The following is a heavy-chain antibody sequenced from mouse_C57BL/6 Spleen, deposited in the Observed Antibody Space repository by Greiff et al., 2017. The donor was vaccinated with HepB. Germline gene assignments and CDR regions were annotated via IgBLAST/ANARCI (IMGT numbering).Heavy chain of an antibody. CDR1: GIDFSRYW. CDR2: INPDSSTI. V-gene: IGHV4-1*01. Sequence: EVQLQQSGGGLVQPGGSLKLSCAASGIDFSRYWMSWVRRAPGKGLEWIGEINPDSSTINYAPSLKDKFIISRDNAKNTLYLQMSKVRSEDTALYYCAKIYYDYDEASYWGQGTLVTVSA. D-gene: IGHD2-4*01. CDR3: AKIYYDYDEASY. J-gene: IGHJ3*01.